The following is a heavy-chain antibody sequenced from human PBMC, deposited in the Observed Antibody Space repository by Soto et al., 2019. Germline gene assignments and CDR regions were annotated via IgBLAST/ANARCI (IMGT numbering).Heavy chain of an antibody. CDR3: AATLSIAVAGTFTVY. D-gene: IGHD6-19*01. J-gene: IGHJ4*02. CDR2: IYSGGST. CDR1: GFTVSSNY. V-gene: IGHV3-66*01. Sequence: GGSLRLSCAASGFTVSSNYMSWVRQAPGKGLEWVSVIYSGGSTYYADSVKGRFTISRDNSKNTLYLQMNSLRAEDTAVYYCAATLSIAVAGTFTVYWGQGTLVTVSS.